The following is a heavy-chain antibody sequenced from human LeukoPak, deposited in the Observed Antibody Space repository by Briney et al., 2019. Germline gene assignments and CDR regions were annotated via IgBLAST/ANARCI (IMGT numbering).Heavy chain of an antibody. CDR3: ARGLGDSTSRREVDY. Sequence: PSETLSLTCTVSGYSISSGYYWGWIRQPPEKGLEWIGSLYHSGSTYYTPSLKSRVTISVDTSKNQFSLKLSSVTAADTAVYYCARGLGDSTSRREVDYWGQGTLVTVSS. D-gene: IGHD6-6*01. J-gene: IGHJ4*02. V-gene: IGHV4-38-2*02. CDR2: LYHSGST. CDR1: GYSISSGYY.